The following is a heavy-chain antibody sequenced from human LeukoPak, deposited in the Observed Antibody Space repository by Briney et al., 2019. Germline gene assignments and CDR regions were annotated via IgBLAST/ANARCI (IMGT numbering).Heavy chain of an antibody. D-gene: IGHD6-19*01. Sequence: SETLSLTCTVSGGSISSSNYYWGWIRQPPGKGLEWIGSIYYSGSTYYNPSLKSRVTISIDTSNQFSLRLTSMTAADTAVYYCVRDPKSAVAADWFDPWGQGTLVTVSS. J-gene: IGHJ5*02. CDR3: VRDPKSAVAADWFDP. CDR1: GGSISSSNYY. CDR2: IYYSGST. V-gene: IGHV4-39*07.